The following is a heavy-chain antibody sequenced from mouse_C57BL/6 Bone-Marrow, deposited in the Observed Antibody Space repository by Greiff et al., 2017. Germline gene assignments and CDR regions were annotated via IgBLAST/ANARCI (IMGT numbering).Heavy chain of an antibody. V-gene: IGHV1-42*01. CDR2: INPSTGGT. J-gene: IGHJ2*01. Sequence: EVQLQQSGPELVKPGASVKISCKASGYSFTGYYMNWVKQSPEKSLEWIGEINPSTGGTTYNQKFKAKATLTVDKSSSTAYMQLKSLTSEDSAVYYCARSCLGYWGQGTTLTVSS. CDR1: GYSFTGYY. CDR3: ARSCLGY.